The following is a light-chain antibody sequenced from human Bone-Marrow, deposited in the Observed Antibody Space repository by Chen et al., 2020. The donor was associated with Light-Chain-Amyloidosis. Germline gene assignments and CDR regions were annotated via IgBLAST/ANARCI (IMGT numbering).Light chain of an antibody. CDR3: ATWDSSLTVWM. CDR1: NSNIGINY. CDR2: ENN. Sequence: QSVLTQPPSVSAAPGQKVTISCSGSNSNIGINYVSWYQQLPGTSPNRLIYENNQRPSEIPHRFSGSQSGTSATLGVAGLQTGDEADYYCATWDSSLTVWMFGGGTKLTVL. V-gene: IGLV1-51*02. J-gene: IGLJ3*02.